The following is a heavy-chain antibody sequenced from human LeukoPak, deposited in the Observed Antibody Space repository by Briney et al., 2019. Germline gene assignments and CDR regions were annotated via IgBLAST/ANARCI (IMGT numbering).Heavy chain of an antibody. Sequence: SETLSLTCTVSGGSISSYYWSWIRQPAGKGPEWVGRIYTSGSTNYNPSLKSRVTISVDTSKNQFSLKLSSVTAADTAVYYCARGDPYYYYYMDVWGKGTTVTVSS. CDR2: IYTSGST. CDR3: ARGDPYYYYYMDV. CDR1: GGSISSYY. V-gene: IGHV4-4*07. D-gene: IGHD2-21*02. J-gene: IGHJ6*03.